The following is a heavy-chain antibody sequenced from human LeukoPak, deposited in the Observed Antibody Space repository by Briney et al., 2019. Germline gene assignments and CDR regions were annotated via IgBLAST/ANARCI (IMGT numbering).Heavy chain of an antibody. D-gene: IGHD6-19*01. J-gene: IGHJ1*01. V-gene: IGHV5-51*01. Sequence: GGSLKISCKGSGYNFTIYWIGWVRQMPGKGLEWMGVIYPGDSDTRYSPSFQGQVTISVDKPNSTAYLQWSSLKASDTAMYYCARRDYTSGRTYFHHWGQGTLVTVSS. CDR1: GYNFTIYW. CDR3: ARRDYTSGRTYFHH. CDR2: IYPGDSDT.